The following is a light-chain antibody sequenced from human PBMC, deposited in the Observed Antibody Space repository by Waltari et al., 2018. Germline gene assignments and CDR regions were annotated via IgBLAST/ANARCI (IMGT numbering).Light chain of an antibody. V-gene: IGLV2-23*02. CDR1: SSDIGAYNF. J-gene: IGLJ2*01. CDR3: CSYAGPNLPVL. Sequence: QPALSQPASVSASPGQSTTISCSGTSSDIGAYNFVPWYQQHPGKAPKIGIYEVTERPSGVSNRFSGSKSGNTASLTISGLQAEDEAEYYGCSYAGPNLPVLFGGGTRLNVL. CDR2: EVT.